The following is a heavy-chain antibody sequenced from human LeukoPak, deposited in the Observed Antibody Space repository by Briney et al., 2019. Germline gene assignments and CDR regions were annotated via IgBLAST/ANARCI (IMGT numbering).Heavy chain of an antibody. D-gene: IGHD3-22*01. J-gene: IGHJ3*02. V-gene: IGHV3-53*04. Sequence: PGGSLRLSCAASGFIVSSNYTSWVRQAPGKGLEWVSSIYSGGSTYYADSVKGRYTISTHNHNTLCLQMNSLKTEDTAVYYCARIRLDYSETRIDSFDIWGQGTMVTVSS. CDR2: IYSGGST. CDR3: ARIRLDYSETRIDSFDI. CDR1: GFIVSSNY.